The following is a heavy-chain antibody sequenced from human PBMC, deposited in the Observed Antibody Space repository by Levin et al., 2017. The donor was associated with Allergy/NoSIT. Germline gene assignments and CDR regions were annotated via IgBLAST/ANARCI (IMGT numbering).Heavy chain of an antibody. Sequence: SETLSLTCSYYGGSYGGSFSGYYWSWIRQSPGKGLEWIGEVEHGGNTKYNPSLKSRVTISVATSKNRFSLKLSSVTAADTAVYYCARSDCSSTSGFFRYYYDMEVWGEGTTVTVSS. V-gene: IGHV4-34*01. D-gene: IGHD2-2*01. CDR3: ARSDCSSTSGFFRYYYDMEV. CDR2: VEHGGNT. CDR1: GGSYGGSFSGYY. J-gene: IGHJ6*04.